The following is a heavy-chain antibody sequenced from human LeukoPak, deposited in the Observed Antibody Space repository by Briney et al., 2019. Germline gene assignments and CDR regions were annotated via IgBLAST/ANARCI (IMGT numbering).Heavy chain of an antibody. D-gene: IGHD3-22*01. J-gene: IGHJ4*02. CDR3: AKGHGDASGYYYFDS. CDR1: GFILNNYG. V-gene: IGHV3-23*01. Sequence: GGSLRLSCAASGFILNNYGMSWVRQAPGKGLEWGSAIRGNADTTYYADSVKGRFSIFRDNNKNMLYLQMNSLRVEDTAVYYCAKGHGDASGYYYFDSWGQGTLVTVSS. CDR2: IRGNADTT.